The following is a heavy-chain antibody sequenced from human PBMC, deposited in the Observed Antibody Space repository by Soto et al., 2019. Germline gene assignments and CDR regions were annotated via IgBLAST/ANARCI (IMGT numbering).Heavy chain of an antibody. V-gene: IGHV3-30*03. CDR2: LSYEGSEE. J-gene: IGHJ4*02. CDR3: ALTRRSSLLEVAGPGFEY. D-gene: IGHD6-19*01. Sequence: PGGSLRLSCATSGFNFGVFGMHWVRQAPDKGLEWLSVLSYEGSEEYYADSVRGRFTISRDNSKSTLFLQMDSLRVEDTGVYYCALTRRSSLLEVAGPGFEYWGQGTLVTVSS. CDR1: GFNFGVFG.